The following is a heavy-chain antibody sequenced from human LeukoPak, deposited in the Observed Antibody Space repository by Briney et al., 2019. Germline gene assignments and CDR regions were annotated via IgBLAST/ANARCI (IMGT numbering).Heavy chain of an antibody. CDR1: GFTFNNYY. CDR2: IGGSDGST. V-gene: IGHV3-23*01. J-gene: IGHJ4*02. Sequence: GESLRLSCVASGFTFNNYYMTWVRQAPGKGLEWVSTIGGSDGSTYYADPVKGRFTISRDNAKNTQSLQMSSLRTEDTAIYYCVKDRYVARGDYLDFWGQGTLVTVSS. D-gene: IGHD3-10*01. CDR3: VKDRYVARGDYLDF.